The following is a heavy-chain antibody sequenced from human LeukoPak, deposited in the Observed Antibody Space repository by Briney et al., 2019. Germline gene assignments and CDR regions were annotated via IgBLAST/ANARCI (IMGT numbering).Heavy chain of an antibody. Sequence: SETLSLTCAVYGGSFSGYYCSWIRQPPGKGLEWIGEINHSGSTNYNPSLKSRVTISVDTSKNQFSLKLSSVTAANTAVYYCARDPHCSGGSCYLAHFDYWGQGTLVTVSS. V-gene: IGHV4-34*01. CDR2: INHSGST. CDR1: GGSFSGYY. J-gene: IGHJ4*02. CDR3: ARDPHCSGGSCYLAHFDY. D-gene: IGHD2-15*01.